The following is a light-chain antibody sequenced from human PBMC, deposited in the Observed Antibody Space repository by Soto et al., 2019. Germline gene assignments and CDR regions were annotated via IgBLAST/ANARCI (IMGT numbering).Light chain of an antibody. Sequence: QSVLTQPPSASGSPGQSLTISCTGTSSDVGFYNFVSWYQQRPGKAPKLVIYEVTKRPSGVPDRCSGSKSGSTASLTVSGLQADDEADYYCASYAGTKLFVFGSGTKVTVL. CDR3: ASYAGTKLFV. V-gene: IGLV2-8*01. CDR2: EVT. J-gene: IGLJ1*01. CDR1: SSDVGFYNF.